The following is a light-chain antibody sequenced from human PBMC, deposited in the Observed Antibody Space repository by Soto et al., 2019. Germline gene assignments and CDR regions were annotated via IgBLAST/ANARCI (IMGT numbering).Light chain of an antibody. Sequence: QSVLTQPRSVSGSPGQSVTISCTGTSSDVGGDNHVSWYQQHPGKAPKLLIYDVTKRPSGVPDRFSGSKSGNMASLTIFGLQAEDEADYFCCSHAGSYTWVFGGGTKLTVL. CDR2: DVT. V-gene: IGLV2-11*01. J-gene: IGLJ3*02. CDR1: SSDVGGDNH. CDR3: CSHAGSYTWV.